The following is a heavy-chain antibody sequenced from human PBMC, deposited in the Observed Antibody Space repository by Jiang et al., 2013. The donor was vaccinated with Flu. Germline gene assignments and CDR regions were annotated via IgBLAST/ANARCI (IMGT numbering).Heavy chain of an antibody. Sequence: GAEVKKPGASVKVSYKASGYTFTRYYITWVRQGPGQGLEWMGWISSYNGNTYYAQNLQGRVTMTTDTSTSTAYMELRSLRSDDTAVYYCARDQGDFWSGYYPPYGMDVWGQGTTVTVSS. CDR1: GYTFTRYY. CDR2: ISSYNGNT. V-gene: IGHV1-18*01. CDR3: ARDQGDFWSGYYPPYGMDV. J-gene: IGHJ6*02. D-gene: IGHD3-3*01.